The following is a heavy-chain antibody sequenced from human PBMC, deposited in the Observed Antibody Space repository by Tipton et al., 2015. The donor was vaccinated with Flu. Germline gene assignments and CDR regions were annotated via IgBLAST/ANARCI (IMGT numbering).Heavy chain of an antibody. CDR3: ARDPLYYYDSSGYYPDAFDI. V-gene: IGHV1-2*02. D-gene: IGHD3-22*01. J-gene: IGHJ3*02. Sequence: QSGAEVKKPGASVKVSCKASGYTFTGYYMHWVRQAPGQGLEWMGWINPNSGGTNYAQKFQGRVTMTRDTSISTAYMELSRLRSDDTAVYYCARDPLYYYDSSGYYPDAFDIWGQGTMVTVSS. CDR2: INPNSGGT. CDR1: GYTFTGYY.